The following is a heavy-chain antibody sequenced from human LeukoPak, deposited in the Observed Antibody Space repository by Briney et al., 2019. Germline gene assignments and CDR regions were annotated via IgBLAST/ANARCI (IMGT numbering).Heavy chain of an antibody. Sequence: PGGSLRLSCAASGFTFSSYAMSWVRQAPGKGLEWVSAISGSGGSTYYADSVKGRFTISRDNSKNTLYLQMNSLRAEDTAVYYCAKGVFEPPIVVVPAATGGFDYWGQGALVTVSS. D-gene: IGHD2-2*01. CDR2: ISGSGGST. V-gene: IGHV3-23*01. J-gene: IGHJ4*02. CDR3: AKGVFEPPIVVVPAATGGFDY. CDR1: GFTFSSYA.